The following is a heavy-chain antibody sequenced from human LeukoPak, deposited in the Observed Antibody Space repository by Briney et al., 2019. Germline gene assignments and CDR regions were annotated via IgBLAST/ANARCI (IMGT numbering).Heavy chain of an antibody. V-gene: IGHV3-9*01. Sequence: GGSLRLSCAASGFTFDDYAMHWVRHAPGKGLEWVSGISWNSGSIGYADSVKGRFTLSRDNAKNSLYLQMNSLRAEDTALYYCAKSPYYSMDYYFDYWGQGTLVTVSS. J-gene: IGHJ4*02. CDR1: GFTFDDYA. D-gene: IGHD3-10*01. CDR3: AKSPYYSMDYYFDY. CDR2: ISWNSGSI.